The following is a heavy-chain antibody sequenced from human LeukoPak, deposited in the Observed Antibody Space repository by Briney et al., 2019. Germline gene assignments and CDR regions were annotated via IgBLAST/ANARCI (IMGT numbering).Heavy chain of an antibody. Sequence: SSETLSLNCTVSGGSISSSSYYRGWIRQPPGKGLEWIGSIYYSGSTYYNPSLKSRVTISVGTSKNQFSLKLSSVTAADTAVYYCARQDGYCSSTICYALWFDYWGQGTLVTVSS. CDR1: GGSISSSSYY. J-gene: IGHJ4*02. CDR3: ARQDGYCSSTICYALWFDY. V-gene: IGHV4-39*01. CDR2: IYYSGST. D-gene: IGHD2-2*03.